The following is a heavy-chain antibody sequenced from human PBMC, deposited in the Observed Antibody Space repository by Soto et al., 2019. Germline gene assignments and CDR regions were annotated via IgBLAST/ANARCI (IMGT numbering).Heavy chain of an antibody. CDR3: ATETDIVVVVASTRGSYGMDV. CDR1: GGTVSSYA. CDR2: IIPIFGTA. J-gene: IGHJ6*02. V-gene: IGHV1-69*01. Sequence: QVQLVQSGAEVKKPGSSVKVSCKASGGTVSSYAISWVRQAPGQGLEWMGGIIPIFGTANYAQKFQGRVTITADESTSTAYMELSSLRSEDTAVYYCATETDIVVVVASTRGSYGMDVWGQGTTVTVSS. D-gene: IGHD2-15*01.